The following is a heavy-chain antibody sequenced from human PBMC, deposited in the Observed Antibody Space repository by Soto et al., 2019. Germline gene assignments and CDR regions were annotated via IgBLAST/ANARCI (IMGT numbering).Heavy chain of an antibody. J-gene: IGHJ4*02. D-gene: IGHD6-13*01. V-gene: IGHV3-48*02. CDR3: ARGSSNWAYYFDF. CDR1: GFTFSSYS. Sequence: EVHLVESGGGLVQPGGSLRLSCAASGFTFSSYSLNWGRQAPGKGLVWVLYITSSGTTVYYADSGMGRFTISKTNAKNPLYLQMNSLRDDDSAVYYCARGSSNWAYYFDFWGQGTLVTVSS. CDR2: ITSSGTTV.